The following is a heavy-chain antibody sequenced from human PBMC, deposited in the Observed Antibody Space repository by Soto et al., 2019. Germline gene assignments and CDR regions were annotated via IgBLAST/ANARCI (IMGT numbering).Heavy chain of an antibody. J-gene: IGHJ6*02. V-gene: IGHV3-30*18. Sequence: PGGSLRLSCAASGFTFNSYGIHWVRQAPGKGLQWVALISYDGTNKFYLDSVKGRFTISRDNSKNILYLQMNSLRAEDTAVYYCVEENWGLKLVGGAPPKVRYGLDVWGQGTTVTVSS. D-gene: IGHD3-10*01. CDR1: GFTFNSYG. CDR2: ISYDGTNK. CDR3: VEENWGLKLVGGAPPKVRYGLDV.